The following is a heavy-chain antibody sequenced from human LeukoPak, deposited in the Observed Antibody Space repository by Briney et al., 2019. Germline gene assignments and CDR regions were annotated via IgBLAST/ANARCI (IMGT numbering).Heavy chain of an antibody. Sequence: SETLSLTCSVSGGSISGYYWSWIRQPAGKGLEWLGRAYTSGSTNYNPSLKSRVTISMDTSKNQFSLKLSSVTAADTAVYYCARDGRQRVTMDTGALDIWGQGTMVTVSS. D-gene: IGHD3-10*01. J-gene: IGHJ3*02. CDR3: ARDGRQRVTMDTGALDI. V-gene: IGHV4-4*07. CDR2: AYTSGST. CDR1: GGSISGYY.